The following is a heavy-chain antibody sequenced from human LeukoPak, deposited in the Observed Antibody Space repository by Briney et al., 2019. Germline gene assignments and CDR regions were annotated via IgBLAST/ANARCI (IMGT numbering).Heavy chain of an antibody. V-gene: IGHV1-69*05. D-gene: IGHD2-15*01. Sequence: SVKVSCKASGGTFSSYAISWVRQAPGQGLEWMGRIIPIFGTANYAQKFQGRVTITTDESTSTAYMELSGLRSEDTAVYYCARVDGGIDFDYWGQGTLVTVSS. CDR2: IIPIFGTA. J-gene: IGHJ4*02. CDR1: GGTFSSYA. CDR3: ARVDGGIDFDY.